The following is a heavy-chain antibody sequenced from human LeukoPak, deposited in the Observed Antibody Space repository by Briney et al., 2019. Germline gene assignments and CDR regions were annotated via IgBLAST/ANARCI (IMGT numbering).Heavy chain of an antibody. J-gene: IGHJ4*02. CDR2: IYYSGTT. CDR3: ATDRVSSDSLDY. Sequence: SETLSLTCTVSGASVSRGGYYWSWIRQPPGKGLEWIGYIYYSGTTKYNPSLKSRGTISVDTSKNQFFLKLSSVTAADTAVYYCATDRVSSDSLDYWDQGILVTVSS. D-gene: IGHD6-6*01. CDR1: GASVSRGGYY. V-gene: IGHV4-61*08.